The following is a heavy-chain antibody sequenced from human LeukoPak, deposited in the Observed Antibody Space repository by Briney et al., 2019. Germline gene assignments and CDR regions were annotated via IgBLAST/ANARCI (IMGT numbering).Heavy chain of an antibody. Sequence: SQTLSLTCTVSGGSISSGSYYWSWIRQPAGKGLEWIGRIYTSGSTNYNPSLKSRVTMSVDTSKNQFSLKLSSVTAADTAVYYCARDSAAYDFWSGPSYYYYMDVWGKGTTVTVSS. CDR1: GGSISSGSYY. J-gene: IGHJ6*03. D-gene: IGHD3-3*01. CDR3: ARDSAAYDFWSGPSYYYYMDV. V-gene: IGHV4-61*02. CDR2: IYTSGST.